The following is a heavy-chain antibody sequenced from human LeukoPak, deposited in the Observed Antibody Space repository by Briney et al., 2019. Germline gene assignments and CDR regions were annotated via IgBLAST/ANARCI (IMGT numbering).Heavy chain of an antibody. J-gene: IGHJ4*02. Sequence: SGGSLRLSCAASGFTFSTYSMTWVRQAPGKGLEWVSSITSSSSYIYYADSVKGRFTISRDNAKSSLYLQMNSLRAEDTALYYCARHRTASDYWGQGTLVTVSS. CDR3: ARHRTASDY. CDR1: GFTFSTYS. D-gene: IGHD3-16*02. V-gene: IGHV3-21*01. CDR2: ITSSSSYI.